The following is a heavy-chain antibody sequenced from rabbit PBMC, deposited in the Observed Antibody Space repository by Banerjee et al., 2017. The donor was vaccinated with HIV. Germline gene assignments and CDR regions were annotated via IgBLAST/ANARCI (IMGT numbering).Heavy chain of an antibody. V-gene: IGHV1S45*01. Sequence: QEQLVESGGGLVQPEGSLTLTCTASGFTISSKAMCWVRQAPGKGLEWIACIYGGSGDSTHYASWAKGRFTISKTSSTTVTLRMTSLTAADTTTYFCARGDSTYIYTYTSFNLWGPGTLVTVS. D-gene: IGHD6-1*01. CDR2: IYGGSGDST. CDR1: GFTISSKA. CDR3: ARGDSTYIYTYTSFNL. J-gene: IGHJ4*01.